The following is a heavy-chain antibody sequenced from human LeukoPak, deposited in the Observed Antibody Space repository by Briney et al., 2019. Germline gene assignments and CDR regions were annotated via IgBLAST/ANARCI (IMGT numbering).Heavy chain of an antibody. D-gene: IGHD3-10*01. V-gene: IGHV4-39*07. J-gene: IGHJ4*02. CDR1: GGSISSSSYY. CDR2: IYYSGST. Sequence: PSETLSLTCTVSGGSISSSSYYWGWIRQPPGKGLEWIGSIYYSGSTYYNPSLKSRITISVDTSKNQFSLKLSSVTAADTAVYYCARFVYGSWGSMVPVKWGQGTLVTVSS. CDR3: ARFVYGSWGSMVPVK.